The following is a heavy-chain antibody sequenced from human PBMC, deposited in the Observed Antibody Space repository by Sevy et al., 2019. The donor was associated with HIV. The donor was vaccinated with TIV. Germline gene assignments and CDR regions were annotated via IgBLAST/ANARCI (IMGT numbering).Heavy chain of an antibody. Sequence: GGSLRLSCAASGFTFSSYAMHWVRRAPVKGLEWVAVISYDGSNKYYADSVKGRFTISRDNSKNTLYLQRNSLRAEDTAVYYCARENIVATIGDYWGQGTLVTVSS. CDR2: ISYDGSNK. D-gene: IGHD5-12*01. CDR3: ARENIVATIGDY. V-gene: IGHV3-30-3*01. J-gene: IGHJ4*02. CDR1: GFTFSSYA.